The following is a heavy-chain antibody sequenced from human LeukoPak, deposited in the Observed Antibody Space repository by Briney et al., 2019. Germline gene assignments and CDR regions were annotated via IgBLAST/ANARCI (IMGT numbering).Heavy chain of an antibody. Sequence: GGSLRLSCADSGFTFSSYTMTWVRQAPGKGLEWVSAISGSGDSTHYADSVKGRFTISRDNSKNTLFLQMSSLRAEDTAIYYCAKGITYSFASWGSAQFDYWGQGTLVTVSS. V-gene: IGHV3-23*01. CDR2: ISGSGDST. J-gene: IGHJ4*02. D-gene: IGHD7-27*01. CDR3: AKGITYSFASWGSAQFDY. CDR1: GFTFSSYT.